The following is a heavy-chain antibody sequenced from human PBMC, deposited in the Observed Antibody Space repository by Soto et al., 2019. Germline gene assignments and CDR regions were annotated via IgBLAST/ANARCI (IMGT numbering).Heavy chain of an antibody. CDR2: IRGKANSYET. J-gene: IGHJ5*02. CDR3: TSRYSSSDSCHT. Sequence: EVQLVESGGGLVQPGGSLKLSCVASGSTFSGSAFHWVRQASGKGLEWVGRIRGKANSYETAYAESVKGRCTISRDDSKNTAFLQMNSLKTEDTAVYYCTSRYSSSDSCHTWGQGTRVTVSS. V-gene: IGHV3-73*01. CDR1: GSTFSGSA. D-gene: IGHD2-2*01.